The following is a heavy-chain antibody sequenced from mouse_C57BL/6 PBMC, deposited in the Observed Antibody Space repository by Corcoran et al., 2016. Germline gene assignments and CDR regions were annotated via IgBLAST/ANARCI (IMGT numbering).Heavy chain of an antibody. CDR3: SRDYGSSPFDY. D-gene: IGHD1-1*01. Sequence: QIQLVQSGPELKKPGETVKISCKASGYTFTTYGMSWEKQAPGKGLKWMGWINTYSGVPTYADDFKGRFDFSLETSASTAYLQINNLKNEDTATYFCSRDYGSSPFDYWGQGTTLTVSS. CDR1: GYTFTTYG. V-gene: IGHV9-3*01. J-gene: IGHJ2*01. CDR2: INTYSGVP.